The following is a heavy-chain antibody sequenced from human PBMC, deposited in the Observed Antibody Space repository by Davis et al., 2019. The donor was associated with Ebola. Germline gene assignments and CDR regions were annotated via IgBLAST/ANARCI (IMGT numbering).Heavy chain of an antibody. D-gene: IGHD1-1*01. CDR1: GFTFSSYW. CDR3: ARGRQTFDP. CDR2: INQDESEK. J-gene: IGHJ5*02. V-gene: IGHV3-7*01. Sequence: GESLKISCAASGFTFSSYWMTWVRQAPGKGLEWVANINQDESEKYYVDSVKGRFSISRDNAKKSLYLQMSSLRAEDTAVYYCARGRQTFDPWGQGTLVTVSS.